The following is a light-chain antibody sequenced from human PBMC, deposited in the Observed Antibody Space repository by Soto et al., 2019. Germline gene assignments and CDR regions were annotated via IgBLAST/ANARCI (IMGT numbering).Light chain of an antibody. J-gene: IGLJ3*02. V-gene: IGLV2-23*01. CDR2: EGT. Sequence: QSALTQPASVSGSPGQSITVSCTGTSSDVRAYNLVSWYQQHPGKAPRLIIYEGTKRPSGISHRFSGSKSDNTASLTISGLRAEDEAHYHCCSYAGSRTFVFGGGTKLTVL. CDR3: CSYAGSRTFV. CDR1: SSDVRAYNL.